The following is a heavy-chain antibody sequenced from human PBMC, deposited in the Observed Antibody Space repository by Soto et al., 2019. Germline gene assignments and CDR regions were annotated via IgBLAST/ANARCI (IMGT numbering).Heavy chain of an antibody. V-gene: IGHV4-59*01. CDR3: ARGGNRYSNVASGVGGFDY. J-gene: IGHJ4*02. D-gene: IGHD5-12*01. CDR1: GASISSSY. CDR2: VYHTGAT. Sequence: PSETLSSPCTVAGASISSSYGSWIRESPERGVEWIAYVYHTGATNYNPSRKSRVTISLDTSKGQFSLNLTSLTTADTAVYFCARGGNRYSNVASGVGGFDYWGQGSLVTVSS.